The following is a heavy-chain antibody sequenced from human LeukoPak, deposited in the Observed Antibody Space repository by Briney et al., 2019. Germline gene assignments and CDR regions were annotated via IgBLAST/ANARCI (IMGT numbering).Heavy chain of an antibody. CDR1: GGSISSYY. J-gene: IGHJ4*02. V-gene: IGHV4-59*01. D-gene: IGHD7-27*01. Sequence: SETLSLTCTVSGGSISSYYWSWIRQPPGKGLEWIGYIYYSGSTSYNPSLKSRVTISVDTSKNQFSLKLSSVTAADTAVYYCASLTGDQREFDYWGQGTLVTVSS. CDR2: IYYSGST. CDR3: ASLTGDQREFDY.